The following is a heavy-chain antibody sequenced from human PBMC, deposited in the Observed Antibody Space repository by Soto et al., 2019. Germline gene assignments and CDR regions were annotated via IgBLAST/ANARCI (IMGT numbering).Heavy chain of an antibody. J-gene: IGHJ4*02. CDR1: GGTFSSYA. V-gene: IGHV1-69*01. CDR3: ARDLSGTYYYDSSGYYPFDY. D-gene: IGHD3-22*01. Sequence: QVQLVQSGAEVKKPGSSVKVSCKASGGTFSSYAISWVRQAPGQGLEWMGGIIPIFGTANYAQKFQGRVTITADESTSTAYMELSSLRSEDTAVYYCARDLSGTYYYDSSGYYPFDYWGQGTLVTVSS. CDR2: IIPIFGTA.